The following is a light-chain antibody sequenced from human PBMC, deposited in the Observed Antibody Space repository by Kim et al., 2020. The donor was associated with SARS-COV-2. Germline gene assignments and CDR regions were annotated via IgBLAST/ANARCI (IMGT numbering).Light chain of an antibody. J-gene: IGLJ3*02. Sequence: ASVKLTCTLNSGHSSYAIAWHQQQPEKGPRYLMKVNSDGSHSNGDGIPDRFSGSSSGAERYLTISSLQSEDEADYYCRTWGTGIRVFGGGTQLTVL. CDR1: SGHSSYA. CDR2: VNSDGSH. V-gene: IGLV4-69*01. CDR3: RTWGTGIRV.